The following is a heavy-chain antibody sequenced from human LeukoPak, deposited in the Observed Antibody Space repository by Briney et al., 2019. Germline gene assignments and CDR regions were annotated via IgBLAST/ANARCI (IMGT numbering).Heavy chain of an antibody. CDR3: ASSGKTAHFDY. D-gene: IGHD6-13*01. Sequence: SETLSLTCTVSGGSISSYYWSWIRRPAGKGLEWIGRIYTSGSTSYNPSLKSRVTMSVDTSKNQFSLKLSSVTAADTAVYYCASSGKTAHFDYWGQGTLVTVSS. CDR2: IYTSGST. V-gene: IGHV4-4*07. CDR1: GGSISSYY. J-gene: IGHJ4*02.